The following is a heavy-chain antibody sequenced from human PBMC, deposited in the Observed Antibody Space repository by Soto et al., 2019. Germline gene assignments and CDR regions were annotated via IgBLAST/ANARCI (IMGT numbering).Heavy chain of an antibody. D-gene: IGHD3-10*01. V-gene: IGHV4-59*12. CDR1: GGSISSYY. J-gene: IGHJ4*02. CDR2: IYYSGST. CDR3: ARADMIRGVRLDY. Sequence: SETLSLTCTVSGGSISSYYWSWIRQPPGKGLEWIGYIYYSGSTNYNPSLKSRVTISVDTSNNQFSLEVSSVTAADTAVYYCARADMIRGVRLDYWGQGILVTVSS.